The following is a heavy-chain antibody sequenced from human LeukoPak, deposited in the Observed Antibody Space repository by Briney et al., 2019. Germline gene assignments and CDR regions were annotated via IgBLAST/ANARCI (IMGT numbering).Heavy chain of an antibody. Sequence: GGSLRLSCSASGFTFSSFAMSWVRQAPGKGLEWVSGISGSGGSTYYANSMKGRFTISRDNSKNTLYLQINSLRAEDTAVYYCAKDFSVGVTMIRGPFDPWGQGTLVTVSS. CDR2: ISGSGGST. J-gene: IGHJ5*02. CDR1: GFTFSSFA. D-gene: IGHD3-10*01. V-gene: IGHV3-23*01. CDR3: AKDFSVGVTMIRGPFDP.